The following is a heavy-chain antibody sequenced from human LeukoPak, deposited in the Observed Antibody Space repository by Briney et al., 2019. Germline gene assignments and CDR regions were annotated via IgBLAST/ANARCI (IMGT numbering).Heavy chain of an antibody. D-gene: IGHD6-13*01. Sequence: SETLSLTCTVSGGSIRSSYYYWGWIRQPPGKGLEWIGSIYDSGSTYYNPSLKSRVTISVDTSKNQFSLRLSSVTAADTAVYYCARSYSSWYVDYWGQGTLVTVSS. V-gene: IGHV4-39*07. CDR3: ARSYSSWYVDY. J-gene: IGHJ4*02. CDR2: IYDSGST. CDR1: GGSIRSSYYY.